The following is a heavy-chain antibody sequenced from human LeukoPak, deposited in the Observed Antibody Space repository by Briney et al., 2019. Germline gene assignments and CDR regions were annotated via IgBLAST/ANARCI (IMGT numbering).Heavy chain of an antibody. CDR1: GYTFTGYY. CDR3: AREGGSYRPVDY. V-gene: IGHV1-18*04. J-gene: IGHJ4*02. CDR2: ISAYNGNT. Sequence: ASVKVSCKASGYTFTGYYMHWVRQAPGQGLEWMGWISAYNGNTNYAQKLQGRVTMTTDTSTSTAYMELRSLRSDDTAVYYCAREGGSYRPVDYWGQGTLVTVSS. D-gene: IGHD1-26*01.